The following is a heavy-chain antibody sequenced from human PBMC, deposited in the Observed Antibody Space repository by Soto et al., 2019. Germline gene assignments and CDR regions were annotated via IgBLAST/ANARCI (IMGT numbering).Heavy chain of an antibody. CDR2: SRNKAKSYTT. Sequence: PGGSLRLSCAASGFTFSDHYMDWVRQVPGKGLEWVARSRNKAKSYTTEYAASVKGRFTISRDDSKNSLYLQMNSLKTEDTAVYFCAGTWETIEEGGLYSIDVWGKGTPVPVS. CDR3: AGTWETIEEGGLYSIDV. V-gene: IGHV3-72*01. D-gene: IGHD6-13*01. J-gene: IGHJ6*03. CDR1: GFTFSDHY.